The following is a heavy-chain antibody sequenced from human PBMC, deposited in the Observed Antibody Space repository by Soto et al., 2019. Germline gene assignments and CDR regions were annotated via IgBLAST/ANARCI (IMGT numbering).Heavy chain of an antibody. D-gene: IGHD3-10*01. J-gene: IGHJ4*02. CDR2: IYNSGST. Sequence: SEPLPLPSNVSRGTIYTYYGNWILQPPGKGLEWIGYIYNSGSTNYNPSLKSRVTISVDTSKNHFSLRMSSVTAADTAVYYCARESDSGSYYFDYWGRGTLVTVSS. CDR3: ARESDSGSYYFDY. CDR1: RGTIYTYY. V-gene: IGHV4-59*01.